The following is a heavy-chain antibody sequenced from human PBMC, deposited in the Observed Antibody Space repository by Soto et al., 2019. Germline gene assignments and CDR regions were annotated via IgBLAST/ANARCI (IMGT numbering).Heavy chain of an antibody. CDR2: IYYSGST. CDR1: GGSISSGGYY. CDR3: ARDRAANWNDDSRGMDV. J-gene: IGHJ6*02. D-gene: IGHD1-20*01. Sequence: PSETLSLTCTVSGGSISSGGYYWSWIRKHPGKGLEWIGYIYYSGSTYYNPSLKSRVTISVDTSKNQFSLKLSSVTAADTAVYYCARDRAANWNDDSRGMDVWGQGTTVTVSS. V-gene: IGHV4-31*03.